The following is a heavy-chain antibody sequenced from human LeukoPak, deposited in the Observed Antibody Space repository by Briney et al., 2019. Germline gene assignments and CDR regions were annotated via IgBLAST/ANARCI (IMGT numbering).Heavy chain of an antibody. D-gene: IGHD4-17*01. CDR3: ASMNYGDLDY. Sequence: GGSLRLSCAASGFTFSSYSMNWARQAPGKGLEWVSYISSSSSTIYYADSVKGRFTISRDNAKNSLYLQMNSLRAEDTAVYYCASMNYGDLDYWGQGTLVTVSS. J-gene: IGHJ4*02. CDR1: GFTFSSYS. V-gene: IGHV3-48*01. CDR2: ISSSSSTI.